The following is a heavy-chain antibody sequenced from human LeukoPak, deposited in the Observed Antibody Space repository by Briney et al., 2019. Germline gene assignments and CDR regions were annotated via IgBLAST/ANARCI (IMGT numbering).Heavy chain of an antibody. CDR1: GFTFSSYA. J-gene: IGHJ6*02. CDR3: AREGYDSSGSYYYGMDV. CDR2: ISYDGSNK. V-gene: IGHV3-30-3*01. Sequence: GGSLRLSCAASGFTFSSYAMHWVRQAPGKGLEWVAVISYDGSNKYYADSVKGRFTISRDNSKNTLYLQMNSLRAEDTAVYYCAREGYDSSGSYYYGMDVWGQGTTVTVSS. D-gene: IGHD3-22*01.